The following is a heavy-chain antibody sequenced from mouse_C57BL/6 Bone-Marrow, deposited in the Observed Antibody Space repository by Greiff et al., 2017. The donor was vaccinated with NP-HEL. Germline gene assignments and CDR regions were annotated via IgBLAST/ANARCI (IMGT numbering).Heavy chain of an antibody. CDR2: IDPSDSYT. J-gene: IGHJ2*01. CDR3: AREVTTGFDY. CDR1: GYTFTSYW. Sequence: QVQLQQPGAELVKPGASVKLSCKASGYTFTSYWMQWVKQRPGQGLEWIGEIDPSDSYTNYNQKFKGKATLTVYTSSSTAYMQLSSLTSEDSSVYYCAREVTTGFDYWGQGTTLTVSS. D-gene: IGHD2-2*01. V-gene: IGHV1-50*01.